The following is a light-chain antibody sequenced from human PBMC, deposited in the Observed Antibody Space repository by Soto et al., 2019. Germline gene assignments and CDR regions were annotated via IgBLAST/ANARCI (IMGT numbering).Light chain of an antibody. Sequence: QSALTQPASVSVSPGQSITISCTGTSSNVGTYNLVSWYQQHSGKAPKLMIYEGSKRPSGVSNRFSGSKSGTTASLTISGLQAEDEADYYCCSYAGSSTYVFGTGTKVTVL. CDR1: SSNVGTYNL. V-gene: IGLV2-23*01. CDR3: CSYAGSSTYV. CDR2: EGS. J-gene: IGLJ1*01.